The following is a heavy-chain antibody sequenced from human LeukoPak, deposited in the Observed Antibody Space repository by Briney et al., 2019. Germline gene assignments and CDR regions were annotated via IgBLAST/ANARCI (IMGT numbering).Heavy chain of an antibody. CDR3: ARVGRDYGDPHFDY. Sequence: ASVKVSCKASGYTFTSYGISWVRQAPGQGLEWMGWISAYNGNTNSAQKLQGRVTMTTDTSTSTAYIELRSLRSDDTAVYYCARVGRDYGDPHFDYWGQGPLVTVSS. V-gene: IGHV1-18*01. CDR1: GYTFTSYG. D-gene: IGHD4-17*01. J-gene: IGHJ4*02. CDR2: ISAYNGNT.